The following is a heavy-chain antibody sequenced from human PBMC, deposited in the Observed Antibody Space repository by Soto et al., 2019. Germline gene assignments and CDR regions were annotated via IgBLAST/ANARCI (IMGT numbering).Heavy chain of an antibody. CDR3: ARLVNWNYLD. CDR2: IYYSGST. J-gene: IGHJ4*02. CDR1: GGSISSSSYY. V-gene: IGHV4-39*01. D-gene: IGHD1-7*01. Sequence: SETLSLTCTVSGGSISSSSYYWGWIRQPPGKGLEWIGSIYYSGSTYYNPSLKSRVTISVDTSKNQFSLKLSSVTAADTAVYYCARLVNWNYLDWGQGTLVTVSS.